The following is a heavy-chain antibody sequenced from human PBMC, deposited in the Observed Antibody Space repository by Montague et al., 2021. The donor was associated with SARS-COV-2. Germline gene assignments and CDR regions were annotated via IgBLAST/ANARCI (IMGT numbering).Heavy chain of an antibody. J-gene: IGHJ4*02. CDR1: GGSINSGGFY. Sequence: TLSLTCTVSGGSINSGGFYWSWIRQHPGKGLEWIGYIYYSGSTFYSPSLQSRVVISLDTSKNQFSLRLASLTAADTAVYFCARARYSDTSGHPTFDYWGQGTLVTVSS. V-gene: IGHV4-31*03. CDR2: IYYSGST. CDR3: ARARYSDTSGHPTFDY. D-gene: IGHD3-22*01.